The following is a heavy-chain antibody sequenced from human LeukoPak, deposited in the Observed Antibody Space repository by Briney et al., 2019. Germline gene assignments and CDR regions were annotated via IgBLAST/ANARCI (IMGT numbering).Heavy chain of an antibody. CDR3: ARHQASSGSPRFDY. V-gene: IGHV4-59*08. J-gene: IGHJ4*02. CDR1: GGSISSNY. Sequence: SETLSLTCTVSGGSISSNYWSWIRQSPGKGLEWIGHIYYSGSTNYNPSLKSRVTISVDTSKNQFSLKLNSVTATDTAVYYCARHQASSGSPRFDYWGQGTLVTVSS. CDR2: IYYSGST. D-gene: IGHD3-10*01.